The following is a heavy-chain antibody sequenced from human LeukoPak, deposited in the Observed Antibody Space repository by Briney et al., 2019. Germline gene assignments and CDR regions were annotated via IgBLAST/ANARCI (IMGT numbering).Heavy chain of an antibody. V-gene: IGHV3-30*01. CDR3: ATGGYTNYWSYFDY. J-gene: IGHJ4*02. CDR1: GLTFNSFG. D-gene: IGHD2-8*02. CDR2: ISYDGSEK. Sequence: GGPLRLSCAASGLTFNSFGMHWVRQAPGKGLEWVAAISYDGSEKFYADSVKGRFTISRNNSRSTLYLQMNSLRTDDSTIYYCATGGYTNYWSYFDYWGQGTLVTVSS.